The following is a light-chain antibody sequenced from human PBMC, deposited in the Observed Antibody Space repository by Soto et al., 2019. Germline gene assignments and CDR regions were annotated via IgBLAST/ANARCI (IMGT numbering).Light chain of an antibody. V-gene: IGKV1-8*01. J-gene: IGKJ3*01. CDR1: QGISSY. CDR2: AAS. Sequence: AIRMTQSPSSLSASTGDRVTITCRASQGISSYLAWYQQKPGKAPKLLIYAASTLQSGVPSRFSGSGSGTDFTLTISSLQSEDFATYYCQQYYSHPFTFGPGTKVDIK. CDR3: QQYYSHPFT.